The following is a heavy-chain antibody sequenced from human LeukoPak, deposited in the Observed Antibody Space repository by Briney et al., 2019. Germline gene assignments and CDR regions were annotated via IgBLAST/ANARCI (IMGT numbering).Heavy chain of an antibody. D-gene: IGHD2-2*01. CDR2: ISNTGST. CDR3: ARDRLPSRYNGLDV. CDR1: GGSISSYY. Sequence: SETLSLTCTVSGGSISSYYWSWIRQPPGTGLEWIGFISNTGSTNYNPSLKSRVTISVDTSKNHFSLKLTSVTAADTAVYFCARDRLPSRYNGLDVWGQGTTVTVSS. V-gene: IGHV4-59*01. J-gene: IGHJ6*02.